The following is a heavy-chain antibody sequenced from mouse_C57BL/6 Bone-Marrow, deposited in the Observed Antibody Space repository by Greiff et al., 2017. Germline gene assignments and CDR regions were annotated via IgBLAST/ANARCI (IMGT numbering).Heavy chain of an antibody. CDR2: ILPGSGST. Sequence: VMLVESGAELMKPGASVKLSCKATGYTFTGYWIEWVKQRPGHGLEWIGEILPGSGSTNYNEKFKGKATFTADTSSNTAYMQLSSLTTEDSAIYYCARLYDSNYGRPYWYFDVWGTGTTVTVSS. CDR1: GYTFTGYW. D-gene: IGHD2-5*01. CDR3: ARLYDSNYGRPYWYFDV. J-gene: IGHJ1*03. V-gene: IGHV1-9*01.